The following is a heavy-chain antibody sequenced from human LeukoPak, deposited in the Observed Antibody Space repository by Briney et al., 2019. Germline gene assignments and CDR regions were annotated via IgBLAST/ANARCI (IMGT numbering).Heavy chain of an antibody. CDR1: GFIFGNYN. D-gene: IGHD3-10*01. CDR2: ISGGSSYI. J-gene: IGHJ4*02. CDR3: ARDPADYYGSGSYWVY. Sequence: GGSLRLSCAASGFIFGNYNMNWVRQAPGKGLEWVSSISGGSSYIYYADSVKGRFTISRDNAKNSLYLQMNSLRAEDTAVYYCARDPADYYGSGSYWVYWGQGTLVTVSS. V-gene: IGHV3-21*01.